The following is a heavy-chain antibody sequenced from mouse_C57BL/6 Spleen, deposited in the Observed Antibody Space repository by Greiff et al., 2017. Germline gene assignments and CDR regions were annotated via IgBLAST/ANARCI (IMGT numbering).Heavy chain of an antibody. J-gene: IGHJ4*01. D-gene: IGHD1-1*01. V-gene: IGHV1-81*01. CDR3: ASGRGSSYKDAMDY. CDR1: GYTFTSYG. CDR2: IYPRSGNT. Sequence: VQLQESGAELARPGASVKLSCKASGYTFTSYGISWVKQRTGQGLEWIGEIYPRSGNTYYNEKFKGKATLTADKSSSTAYMELRSLTSEDSAVYFCASGRGSSYKDAMDYWGQGTSVTVSS.